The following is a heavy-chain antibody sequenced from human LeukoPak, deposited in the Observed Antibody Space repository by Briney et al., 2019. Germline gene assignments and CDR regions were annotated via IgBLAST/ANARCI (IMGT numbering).Heavy chain of an antibody. Sequence: SETLSLTCTVSGVSISSYCWSWIRQPPGKGLEWIGYIYYSGSTNYNPSLKSRVTISVDTSKNQFSLKLSSVTAADTAVYYCARGSRWFDPWGQGTLVTVSS. J-gene: IGHJ5*02. CDR1: GVSISSYC. V-gene: IGHV4-59*01. CDR3: ARGSRWFDP. CDR2: IYYSGST.